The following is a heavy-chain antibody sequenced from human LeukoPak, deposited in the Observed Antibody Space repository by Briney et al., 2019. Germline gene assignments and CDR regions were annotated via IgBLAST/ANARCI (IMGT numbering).Heavy chain of an antibody. CDR2: INPSGGST. CDR3: ARAGHRGDYYYYMDV. D-gene: IGHD3-10*01. CDR1: GYTFTSHY. J-gene: IGHJ6*03. Sequence: ASVKVSCKASGYTFTSHYMHWVRQAPGQGLEWMGIINPSGGSTSYAQKFQGRVTMTRDMSTSTVYMELSSLRSEDTAVYYCARAGHRGDYYYYMDVWGKGNTVTVSS. V-gene: IGHV1-46*01.